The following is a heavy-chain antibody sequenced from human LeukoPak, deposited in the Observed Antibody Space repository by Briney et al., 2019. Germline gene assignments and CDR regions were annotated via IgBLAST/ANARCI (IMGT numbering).Heavy chain of an antibody. V-gene: IGHV3-48*01. CDR2: IRGNGNAK. Sequence: GGSLGLSCAASGFSFSSYSINWVRQAPGRGRVCVLYIRGNGNAKHYTESGKGRFSISRDDAKNSVYLQMNSLRAEDTAVYCCARDGGYCSNGVCYLDYWGQGTLVTVSS. CDR1: GFSFSSYS. J-gene: IGHJ4*02. D-gene: IGHD2-8*01. CDR3: ARDGGYCSNGVCYLDY.